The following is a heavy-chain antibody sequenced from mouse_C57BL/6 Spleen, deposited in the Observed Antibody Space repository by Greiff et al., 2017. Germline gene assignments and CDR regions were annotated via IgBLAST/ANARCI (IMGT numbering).Heavy chain of an antibody. CDR1: GYTFTSYW. CDR3: ARSYFDY. J-gene: IGHJ2*01. Sequence: VQLQESGAELAKPGASVKLSCKASGYTFTSYWMHWVKQRPGQGLEWIGYINPSSGYTKYNQKFKDKDTLTADKSSSTAYMQLSSLTDEDSAVYYCARSYFDYWGQGPTLTVSS. V-gene: IGHV1-7*01. CDR2: INPSSGYT.